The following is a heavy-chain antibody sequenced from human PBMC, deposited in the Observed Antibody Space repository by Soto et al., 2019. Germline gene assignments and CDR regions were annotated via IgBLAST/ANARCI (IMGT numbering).Heavy chain of an antibody. CDR1: GYSFTSYW. CDR2: IDPSDSYT. D-gene: IGHD6-19*01. J-gene: IGHJ5*02. Sequence: EVQLVQSGAEVKKPGESLRISCKGSGYSFTSYWISWVRQMPGKGLEWMGRIDPSDSYTNYSPSFQGHVTISADKSISTAYLQWSSLKASDTAMYYCARAGGDGWYVVGGFDPWGQGTLVTVSS. V-gene: IGHV5-10-1*03. CDR3: ARAGGDGWYVVGGFDP.